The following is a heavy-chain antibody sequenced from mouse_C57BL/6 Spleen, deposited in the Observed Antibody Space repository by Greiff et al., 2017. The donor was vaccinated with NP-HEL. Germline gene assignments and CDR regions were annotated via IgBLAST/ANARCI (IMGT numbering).Heavy chain of an antibody. Sequence: QVHVKQSGAELARPGASVKLSCKASGYTFTSYGISWVKQRTGQGLEWIGEIYPRSGNTYYNEKFKGKATLTADKSSSTAYMELRSLTSEDSAVYFCARSFIYYYGSSYDFAYWGQGTLVTVSA. CDR3: ARSFIYYYGSSYDFAY. D-gene: IGHD1-1*01. CDR2: IYPRSGNT. J-gene: IGHJ3*01. V-gene: IGHV1-81*01. CDR1: GYTFTSYG.